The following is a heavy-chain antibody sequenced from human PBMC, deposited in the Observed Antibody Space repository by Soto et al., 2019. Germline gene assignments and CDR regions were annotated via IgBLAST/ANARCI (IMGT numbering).Heavy chain of an antibody. CDR2: IYYSGST. CDR1: GGSISSYY. D-gene: IGHD5-18*01. V-gene: IGHV4-59*01. Sequence: SETLSLTCTVSGGSISSYYWSWVRQPPGKGLEWIGYIYYSGSTNYNPSLKSRVTISVDTSKNQFSLKLSSVTAADTAVYYCARVKRDTAGFDPWGQGTLVTVSS. J-gene: IGHJ5*02. CDR3: ARVKRDTAGFDP.